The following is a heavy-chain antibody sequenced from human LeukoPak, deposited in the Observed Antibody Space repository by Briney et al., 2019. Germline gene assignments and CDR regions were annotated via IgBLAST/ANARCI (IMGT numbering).Heavy chain of an antibody. CDR2: ISGSSSST. J-gene: IGHJ4*02. D-gene: IGHD3-9*01. Sequence: HSGGSLRLSCAASGFTFSTFGMTWVRQAPGKGLEWVSGISGSSSSTYYADSVKGRFTISRDNSQNTLYLQMNSLRAEDTAIYYCARAGEIRYFDWLTYYWGQGTLVTVSS. V-gene: IGHV3-23*01. CDR1: GFTFSTFG. CDR3: ARAGEIRYFDWLTYY.